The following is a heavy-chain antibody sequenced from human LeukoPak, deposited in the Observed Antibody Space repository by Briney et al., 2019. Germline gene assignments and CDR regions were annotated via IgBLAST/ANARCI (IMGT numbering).Heavy chain of an antibody. Sequence: SGRSLRLSCAASGFTFDDYAMHWVRQAPGKGLEWVSGISWNSGSIGYADSVKGRFTISRDNAKNSLYLQMNSLRAEDTAVYYCARGKYYYDSSGYEYYFDYWGQGTLVTVSS. CDR2: ISWNSGSI. CDR3: ARGKYYYDSSGYEYYFDY. CDR1: GFTFDDYA. D-gene: IGHD3-22*01. V-gene: IGHV3-9*01. J-gene: IGHJ4*02.